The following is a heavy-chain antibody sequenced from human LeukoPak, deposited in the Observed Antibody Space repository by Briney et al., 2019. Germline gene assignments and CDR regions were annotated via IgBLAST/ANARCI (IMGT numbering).Heavy chain of an antibody. CDR2: IYTSGST. V-gene: IGHV4-4*07. J-gene: IGHJ4*02. CDR1: GGSISSYY. D-gene: IGHD1-1*01. Sequence: PSETLSLTCTVSGGSISSYYWSWIRQPAGKGLEWIGRIYTSGSTNYNPSLKSRVTMSVDTSKNQFSLKLSSVTVADTAVYYCAREQVNWNDDRWFDYWGQGTLVTVSS. CDR3: AREQVNWNDDRWFDY.